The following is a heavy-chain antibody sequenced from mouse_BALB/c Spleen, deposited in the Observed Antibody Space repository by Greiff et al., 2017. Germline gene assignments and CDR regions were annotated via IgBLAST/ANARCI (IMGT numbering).Heavy chain of an antibody. CDR1: GFSLTSYG. J-gene: IGHJ3*01. V-gene: IGHV2-9*02. CDR3: ARAPGAY. CDR2: IWAGGST. Sequence: VKVVESGPGLVAPSQSLSITCTVSGFSLTSYGVHWVRQPPGKGLGWLGVIWAGGSTNYNSALMSRLSISKDNSKSQVFLKMNSLQTDDTAMYYCARAPGAYWGQGTLVTVSA.